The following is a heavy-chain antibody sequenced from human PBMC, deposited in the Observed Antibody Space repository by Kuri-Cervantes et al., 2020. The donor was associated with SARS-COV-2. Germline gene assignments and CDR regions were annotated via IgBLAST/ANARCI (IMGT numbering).Heavy chain of an antibody. D-gene: IGHD3-9*01. V-gene: IGHV3-11*01. CDR2: ISSSGSTI. CDR3: ARSSVLRYFDWLLAFDY. Sequence: GESLKISCAASGFTFSDYYMSWIRQAPGKGLEWVSYISSSGSTIYYADSVKGRLTISRDNAKNSLYLQMNSLRAEDTAVYYCARSSVLRYFDWLLAFDYWGQGTRVTGSS. J-gene: IGHJ4*02. CDR1: GFTFSDYY.